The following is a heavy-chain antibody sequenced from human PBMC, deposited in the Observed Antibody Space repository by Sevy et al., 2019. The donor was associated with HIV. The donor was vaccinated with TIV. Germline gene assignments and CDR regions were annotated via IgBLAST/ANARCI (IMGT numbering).Heavy chain of an antibody. CDR3: ARDTGKNY. D-gene: IGHD2-8*02. CDR1: GASITTYY. V-gene: IGHV4-4*07. J-gene: IGHJ4*02. Sequence: SETLSLTCTVSGASITTYYWSWFRQPAGKGLEWFGRMHSGWNTHYNPSLQGRVTMSLDTSKNQFSLTLDFVTAADAAVYYCARDTGKNYWGQGILVTVSS. CDR2: MHSGWNT.